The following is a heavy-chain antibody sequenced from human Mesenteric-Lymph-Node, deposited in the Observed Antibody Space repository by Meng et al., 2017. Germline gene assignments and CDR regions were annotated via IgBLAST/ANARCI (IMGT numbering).Heavy chain of an antibody. CDR3: ARPIAATGWFDP. V-gene: IGHV4-39*01. CDR1: GAPINSRSYY. D-gene: IGHD6-13*01. J-gene: IGHJ5*02. Sequence: QESGPGLVTPWGTWPPTCTLSGAPINSRSYYGGWIRPPPGTGLEWIGGIYYSGKNYYNPFLTSRVTISVDTAKNQFSPNLSSVTAADTAVYYCARPIAATGWFDPWGQGTLVTVSS. CDR2: IYYSGKN.